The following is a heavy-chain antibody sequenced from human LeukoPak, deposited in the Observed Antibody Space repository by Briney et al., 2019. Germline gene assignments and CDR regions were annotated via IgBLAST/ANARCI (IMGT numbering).Heavy chain of an antibody. V-gene: IGHV3-30*02. J-gene: IGHJ4*02. D-gene: IGHD6-25*01. CDR3: AKPSGSGVDY. Sequence: AGSLTLSCGVSGFSFDTHYMHWVRQAPGKGLEWVAFIQFDGTRTYYRDSVKGRFTISRDNSRNTLYLQMNSLRREDTALYFCAKPSGSGVDYWGQGTRVIVSS. CDR2: IQFDGTRT. CDR1: GFSFDTHY.